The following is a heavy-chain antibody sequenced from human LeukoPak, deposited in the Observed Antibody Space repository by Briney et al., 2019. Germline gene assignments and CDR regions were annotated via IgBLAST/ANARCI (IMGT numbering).Heavy chain of an antibody. Sequence: PSETLSLTCTVSGGSISNYYWCWIRQRPGKGLEWIGYIYYSGSTNSNPSLKSRVTISLDTSKNQFSLKLSSVTAADTAVYYCARAGQFISARPITFDYWGQGSLVTVSS. CDR3: ARAGQFISARPITFDY. D-gene: IGHD6-6*01. V-gene: IGHV4-59*01. CDR2: IYYSGST. J-gene: IGHJ4*02. CDR1: GGSISNYY.